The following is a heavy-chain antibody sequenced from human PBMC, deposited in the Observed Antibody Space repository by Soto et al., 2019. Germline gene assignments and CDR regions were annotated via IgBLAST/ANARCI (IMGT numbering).Heavy chain of an antibody. CDR3: ARDLYVGILAAGLGRWYFDL. D-gene: IGHD6-13*01. J-gene: IGHJ2*01. CDR2: ISGSGGST. V-gene: IGHV3-23*01. CDR1: GFTFSSYA. Sequence: GGSLRLSCAASGFTFSSYAMSWVRQAPGKGLESVSAISGSGGSTYYADSVKGRFTISRDNSENTLYLQVNSVRAEDTAVYYCARDLYVGILAAGLGRWYFDLWGRGTLVTVSS.